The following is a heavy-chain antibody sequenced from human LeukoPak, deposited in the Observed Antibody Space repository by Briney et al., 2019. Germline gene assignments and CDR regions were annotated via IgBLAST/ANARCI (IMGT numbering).Heavy chain of an antibody. V-gene: IGHV3-7*01. CDR1: GFTFSSYW. D-gene: IGHD3-22*01. J-gene: IGHJ4*02. Sequence: PGGSLRLSCAASGFTFSSYWMSWARQAPGKGLEWVANIKQDGSEKYYVDSVKGRFTISRDNAKNSLYLQMNSLRAEDTAVYYCARDAGSRTYYYDSSPYAYWGQGTLVTVSS. CDR3: ARDAGSRTYYYDSSPYAY. CDR2: IKQDGSEK.